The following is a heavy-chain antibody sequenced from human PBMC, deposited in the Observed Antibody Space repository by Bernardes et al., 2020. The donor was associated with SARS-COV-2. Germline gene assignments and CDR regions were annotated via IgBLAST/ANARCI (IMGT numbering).Heavy chain of an antibody. CDR2: TYHSGST. CDR3: ARSYAPRDAFDI. V-gene: IGHV4-30-2*01. D-gene: IGHD1-26*01. Sequence: SETLSLTCAVSGGSISSGGYSWSWIRQPPGKGLEWTGYTYHSGSTYYNPSLKSRVTISVDRSKNQFSLKLSSVTAADTAVYYCARSYAPRDAFDIWGQGTMVTVSS. CDR1: GGSISSGGYS. J-gene: IGHJ3*02.